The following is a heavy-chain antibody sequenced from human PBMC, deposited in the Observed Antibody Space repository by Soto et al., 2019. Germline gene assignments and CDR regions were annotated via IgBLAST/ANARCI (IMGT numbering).Heavy chain of an antibody. CDR3: ARAVAGTFVADY. V-gene: IGHV1-18*01. Sequence: QVQLVQSGAEVKKPGASVKVSCKASGYTFTSYGISWVRQAPGQGLEWVGCISTYNGNTNYAQKLQGRVTMTTDTSTSTAYMELRSLRSDDAAMFYCARAVAGTFVADYWGQRTLVTVSS. D-gene: IGHD6-19*01. CDR2: ISTYNGNT. CDR1: GYTFTSYG. J-gene: IGHJ4*02.